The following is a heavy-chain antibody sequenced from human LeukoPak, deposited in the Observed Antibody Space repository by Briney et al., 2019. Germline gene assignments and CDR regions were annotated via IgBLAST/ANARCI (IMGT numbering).Heavy chain of an antibody. V-gene: IGHV1-69*05. D-gene: IGHD3-22*01. J-gene: IGHJ4*02. Sequence: SVKVSCKISGGSFRGYGFTWVRQAPGQGLEWMGGISPVFGTATYAQKFKGRVTLTTDESTSTAYMEVSSLRHEDTAIYYCAAEAVNDSGGYYPSLDYWGQGTLVTFSS. CDR2: ISPVFGTA. CDR3: AAEAVNDSGGYYPSLDY. CDR1: GGSFRGYG.